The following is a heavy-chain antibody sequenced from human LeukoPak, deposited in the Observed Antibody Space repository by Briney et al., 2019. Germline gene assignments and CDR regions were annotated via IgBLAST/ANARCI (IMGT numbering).Heavy chain of an antibody. V-gene: IGHV4-30-4*08. Sequence: SETLSLTCTVSGVSISSGDYYWSWIRQPPGKGLEWIGYIYYSGSTYYNPSLKSRVTISVDTSKNQFSLKLSSVTAADTAVYYCARNGAYSIDYWGQGTLVTISS. CDR2: IYYSGST. D-gene: IGHD4-17*01. CDR1: GVSISSGDYY. CDR3: ARNGAYSIDY. J-gene: IGHJ4*02.